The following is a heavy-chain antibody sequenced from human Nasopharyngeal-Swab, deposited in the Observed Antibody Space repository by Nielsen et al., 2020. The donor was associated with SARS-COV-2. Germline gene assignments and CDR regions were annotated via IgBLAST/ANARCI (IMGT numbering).Heavy chain of an antibody. Sequence: GESLKISCAASGFTFSSYEMNWVRQAPGKGLEWVSYISSSGSTIYYADSVKGRFTISRDNAKNSLYLQMISLRAEDTAVYYCARDPTLYYDSSGYYDYWGQGTLVTGSS. J-gene: IGHJ4*02. V-gene: IGHV3-48*03. CDR1: GFTFSSYE. CDR3: ARDPTLYYDSSGYYDY. CDR2: ISSSGSTI. D-gene: IGHD3-22*01.